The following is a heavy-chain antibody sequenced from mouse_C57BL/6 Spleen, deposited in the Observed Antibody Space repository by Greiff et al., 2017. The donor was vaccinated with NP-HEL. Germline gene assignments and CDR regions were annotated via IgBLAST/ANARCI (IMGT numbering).Heavy chain of an antibody. CDR2: IYPGDGDT. CDR3: ARLDYYAMDY. CDR1: GYAFSSSW. J-gene: IGHJ4*01. Sequence: VQLVESGPELVKPGASVKISCKASGYAFSSSWMNWVKQRPGKGLEWIGRIYPGDGDTNYNGKFKGKATLTADKSSSTAYMQLSSLTSEDSAVYFCARLDYYAMDYWGQGTSVTVSS. V-gene: IGHV1-82*01.